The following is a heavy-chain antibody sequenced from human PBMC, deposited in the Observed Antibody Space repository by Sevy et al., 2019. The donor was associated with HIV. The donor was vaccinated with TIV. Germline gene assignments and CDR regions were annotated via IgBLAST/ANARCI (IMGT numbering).Heavy chain of an antibody. V-gene: IGHV5-10-1*01. D-gene: IGHD6-13*01. J-gene: IGHJ6*03. CDR3: ARQPAAATGNFYYYYYMDV. CDR1: GYTFTSYW. CDR2: IDPSGSYT. Sequence: GESRKISCTGSGYTFTSYWISWVRQMPGKGLEYMGKIDPSGSYTDYSPSFRGHVTISVDKSISTAYLQWSSLMASDTAIYYCARQPAAATGNFYYYYYMDVWGKGTTVTVSS.